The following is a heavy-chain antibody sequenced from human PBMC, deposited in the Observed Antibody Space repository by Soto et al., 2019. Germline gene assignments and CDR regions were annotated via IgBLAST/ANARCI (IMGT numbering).Heavy chain of an antibody. CDR2: ISGSGGST. CDR1: GFTFSSYA. D-gene: IGHD1-26*01. J-gene: IGHJ4*02. CDR3: APPTYYQGHFDY. V-gene: IGHV3-23*01. Sequence: PGGSLRLSCAASGFTFSSYAMSWVRQAPGKGLEWVSAISGSGGSTYYADSVKGRFTTSRDNSKNTLYLQVNSLRAEDTAVYYCAPPTYYQGHFDYWGQGTLVTVSS.